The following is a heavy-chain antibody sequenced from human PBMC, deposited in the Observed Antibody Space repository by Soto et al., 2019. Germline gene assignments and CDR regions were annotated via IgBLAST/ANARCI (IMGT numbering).Heavy chain of an antibody. D-gene: IGHD1-1*01. Sequence: EVQLVESGGGLIQPGGSLRLSCAASGFTVSSNYVSWVRQAPGKGLEWVSVIYSGGSTYYADSVKGRFTISRDNSKNTLYLQMNSLRAEDTAVYYCAREQGNWNDLDAFDIWGQGTMVTVSS. CDR2: IYSGGST. CDR1: GFTVSSNY. V-gene: IGHV3-53*01. J-gene: IGHJ3*02. CDR3: AREQGNWNDLDAFDI.